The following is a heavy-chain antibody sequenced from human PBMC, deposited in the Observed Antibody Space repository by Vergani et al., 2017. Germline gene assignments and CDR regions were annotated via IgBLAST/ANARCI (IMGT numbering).Heavy chain of an antibody. Sequence: QVPLVQEGAEVTTPGASLPFSFPSSFSPFTSYAIPFFLPSPVPRLELMFFLTSGNGNTKDSQKLQGRVTITRDTSASTAYMELSSLRSEDTAVYYCARVVHYDYVWGSYRYTGPFDYWGQGTLVTVSS. CDR2: LTSGNGNT. D-gene: IGHD3-16*02. CDR3: ARVVHYDYVWGSYRYTGPFDY. V-gene: IGHV1-3*01. J-gene: IGHJ4*02. CDR1: FSPFTSYA.